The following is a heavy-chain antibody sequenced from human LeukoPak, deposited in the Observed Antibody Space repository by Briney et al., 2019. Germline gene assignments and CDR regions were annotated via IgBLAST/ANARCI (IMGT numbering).Heavy chain of an antibody. V-gene: IGHV3-74*01. CDR1: GFTFRNYW. Sequence: GGSLRLSCAASGFTFRNYWMHWVRQAPGKGLVWVSRINGDGSDKTYADSVRGRFTISRDNAKNTVYLQMNSLRAEDSAVYYCASDSGHAFYFWGQGTMVTVSS. CDR2: INGDGSDK. CDR3: ASDSGHAFYF. J-gene: IGHJ3*01. D-gene: IGHD3-10*01.